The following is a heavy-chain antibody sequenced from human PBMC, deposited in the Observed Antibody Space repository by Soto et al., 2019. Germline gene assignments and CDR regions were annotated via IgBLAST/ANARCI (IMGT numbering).Heavy chain of an antibody. CDR1: GVSVNSDNYY. CDR3: AREYSNSPEAFDF. J-gene: IGHJ4*02. D-gene: IGHD6-6*01. CDR2: IYNTGST. Sequence: SETLSLTCTVSGVSVNSDNYYWSWIRQPPGKGLEWIGHIYNTGSTTYNPSLKSRVTISLDTSRNHFSLSLNSVTAADTAVFYCAREYSNSPEAFDFWGRGTLVTVSS. V-gene: IGHV4-61*03.